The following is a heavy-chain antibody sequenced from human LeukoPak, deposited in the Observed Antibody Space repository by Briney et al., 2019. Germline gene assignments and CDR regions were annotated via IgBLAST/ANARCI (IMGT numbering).Heavy chain of an antibody. J-gene: IGHJ6*03. CDR3: ARVVVATAKYYYYYMDV. D-gene: IGHD5-18*01. CDR2: INGDGRNI. CDR1: GFTFSSYW. Sequence: GGSLRLSCVASGFTFSSYWMHWVRQDPRKGLVWVSRINGDGRNINYADSVRGRFTISRDNAKNTLYLQMNTLRVEDTAVYYCARVVVATAKYYYYYMDVWGKGTTVTVSS. V-gene: IGHV3-74*01.